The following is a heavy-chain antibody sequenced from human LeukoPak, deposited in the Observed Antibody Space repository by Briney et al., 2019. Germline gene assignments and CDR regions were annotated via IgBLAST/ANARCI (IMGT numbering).Heavy chain of an antibody. CDR2: IKEDGSEK. J-gene: IGHJ4*02. CDR3: ARSSYYCFDY. D-gene: IGHD2-21*01. CDR1: GFTFTSYW. V-gene: IGHV3-7*01. Sequence: GGSLRLSCAASGFTFTSYWMYWVRQAPGTGLEWVADIKEDGSEKYYVDSVKGRFTISRDNAKNSLYLQMNSLRAEDTAVYYCARSSYYCFDYWGQGTLVTVSS.